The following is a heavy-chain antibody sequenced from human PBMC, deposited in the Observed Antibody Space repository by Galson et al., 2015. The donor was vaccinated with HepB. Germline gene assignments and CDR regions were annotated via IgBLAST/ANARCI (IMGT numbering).Heavy chain of an antibody. V-gene: IGHV3-30*04. D-gene: IGHD3-16*01. CDR3: ARDGGGHFDY. CDR1: GFTFSSYA. CDR2: ISYDGSNK. Sequence: SLRLSCAASGFTFSSYAMHWVRQAPGKGLEWVAVISYDGSNKYYADSVKGRFTISRDNSKNTLYLQMNSLRAEDTAVYYCARDGGGHFDYWGQGTLVTVSS. J-gene: IGHJ4*02.